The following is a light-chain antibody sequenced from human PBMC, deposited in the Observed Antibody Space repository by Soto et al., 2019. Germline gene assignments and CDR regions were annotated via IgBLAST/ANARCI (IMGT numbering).Light chain of an antibody. J-gene: IGKJ5*01. CDR3: QQYYSTPGIT. V-gene: IGKV4-1*01. CDR2: WAS. CDR1: QSVLYSSNNKNY. Sequence: DIVMTQSPDSLAVSLGERATINCKSSQSVLYSSNNKNYLAWYQQKPGQPPKLLIYWASTRESGVPDRFSGNGSGTDFTLTISSLQAEDVAVYYCQQYYSTPGITFGQGTRLEIK.